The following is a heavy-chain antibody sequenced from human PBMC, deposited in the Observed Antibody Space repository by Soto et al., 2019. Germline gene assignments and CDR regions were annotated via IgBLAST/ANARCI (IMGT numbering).Heavy chain of an antibody. V-gene: IGHV1-69*12. J-gene: IGHJ4*02. CDR2: IIPIFGTA. D-gene: IGHD5-18*01. CDR3: TRDRVDTGMANSFDN. Sequence: QVQLVQSGAEVKKPGSSVKVSCQASGGTFSSYAISWVRPAPGQGLEWIGAIIPIFGTANYAQKFQGRVTIAADESTSTAYMELSSLSSEDTVVYYCTRDRVDTGMANSFDNWGQGTLVTVSS. CDR1: GGTFSSYA.